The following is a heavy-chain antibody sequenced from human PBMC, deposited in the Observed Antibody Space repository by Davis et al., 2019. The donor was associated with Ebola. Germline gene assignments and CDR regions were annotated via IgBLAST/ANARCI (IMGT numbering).Heavy chain of an antibody. CDR1: GYTFPSYG. CDR2: ISAYNGNT. V-gene: IGHV1-18*01. Sequence: SVNVSRMASGYTFPSYGISWVRQAPGQGREWMGWISAYNGNTNYAQKLQGRVTMTTDTSTSTAYMELRSLRSDDTAVYYCARGPYYYDSSGYLYYYYGMDVWGKGTTVTVSS. CDR3: ARGPYYYDSSGYLYYYYGMDV. D-gene: IGHD3-22*01. J-gene: IGHJ6*04.